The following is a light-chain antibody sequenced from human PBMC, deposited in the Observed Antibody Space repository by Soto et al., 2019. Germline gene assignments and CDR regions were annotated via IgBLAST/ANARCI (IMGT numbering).Light chain of an antibody. CDR1: SSDVGGYNY. CDR2: DVS. J-gene: IGLJ1*01. CDR3: SSYTSSSTYV. Sequence: QSVLTQPASVSGSPRQSIALSCTEPSSDVGGYNYVSWYQQHPGKAPKLMVYDVSNRPSGVSNRFSGSKSGNTASLTISGLQAEDEADYYCSSYTSSSTYVFGTGTKVTVL. V-gene: IGLV2-14*01.